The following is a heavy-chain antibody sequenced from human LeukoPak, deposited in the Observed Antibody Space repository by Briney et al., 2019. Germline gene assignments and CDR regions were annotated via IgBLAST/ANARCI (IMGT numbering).Heavy chain of an antibody. CDR2: ISSSSSYI. D-gene: IGHD3-22*01. Sequence: PGGSLRLSCAASGFTFSSYSMNWVRQAPGKGLEWVSSISSSSSYIYYADSVKGRFTISGDNAKNSLYLQMNSLRAEDTAVYYCARDYYDSSGYGSGGNYYYYGMDVWGQGTTVTVSS. CDR1: GFTFSSYS. V-gene: IGHV3-21*01. J-gene: IGHJ6*02. CDR3: ARDYYDSSGYGSGGNYYYYGMDV.